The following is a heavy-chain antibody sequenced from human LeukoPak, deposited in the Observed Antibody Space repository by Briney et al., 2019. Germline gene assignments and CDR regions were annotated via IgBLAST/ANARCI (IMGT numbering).Heavy chain of an antibody. D-gene: IGHD2-15*01. CDR2: IYTNGST. V-gene: IGHV4-4*07. Sequence: KPSETLSLTCTVSGGSISSYYWSWIRQPSGKGLEWIGRIYTNGSTNYNPSLKSRVTMAVDKSKNQFSLKLSSVTAADTAVYYCARDRGSGYCSGGSCYSYNWFDPWGQGTLVTVSS. J-gene: IGHJ5*02. CDR3: ARDRGSGYCSGGSCYSYNWFDP. CDR1: GGSISSYY.